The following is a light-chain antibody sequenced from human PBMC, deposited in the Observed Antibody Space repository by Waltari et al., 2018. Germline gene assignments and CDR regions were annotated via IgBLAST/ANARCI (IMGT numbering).Light chain of an antibody. CDR2: STS. V-gene: IGLV1-44*01. CDR1: SSNLGSNT. CDR3: AAWDGSLYGYV. Sequence: QSVVTQPPSASGTPGQSVTISCSGSSSNLGSNTVSWYQVLPGSAPKLLIHSTSHRPSGISGRFSGSKSGTSASLAISGLQFDDEADYYCAAWDGSLYGYVLGTGTKVTVL. J-gene: IGLJ1*01.